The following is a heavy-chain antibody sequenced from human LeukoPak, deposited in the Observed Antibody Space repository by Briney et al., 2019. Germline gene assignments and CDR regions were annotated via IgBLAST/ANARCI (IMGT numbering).Heavy chain of an antibody. Sequence: GGSLRLSCAASGFTFSSYWMSWVRQAPGKGLEWVANIKQDGSEKYYVGSVKGRFTISRDNAKNSLYLQMNSLRAEDTAVYYCAELGITMIGGVWGKGTMVTISS. CDR1: GFTFSSYW. D-gene: IGHD3-10*02. V-gene: IGHV3-7*01. CDR3: AELGITMIGGV. J-gene: IGHJ6*04. CDR2: IKQDGSEK.